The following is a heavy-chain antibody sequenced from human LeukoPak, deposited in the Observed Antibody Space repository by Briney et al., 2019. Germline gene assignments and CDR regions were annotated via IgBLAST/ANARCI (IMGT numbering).Heavy chain of an antibody. Sequence: SETLSLTCTVSGGSISSGGYYWSWIRQHPGKGLEWIGHIYYSGTSFYNPSLTGRVTISVDTSKNQFSLKLTSVNDADTAVYYCARIERSSYSLGFDYWGQGTLVTVSS. CDR1: GGSISSGGYY. V-gene: IGHV4-31*03. CDR2: IYYSGTS. D-gene: IGHD6-6*01. J-gene: IGHJ4*02. CDR3: ARIERSSYSLGFDY.